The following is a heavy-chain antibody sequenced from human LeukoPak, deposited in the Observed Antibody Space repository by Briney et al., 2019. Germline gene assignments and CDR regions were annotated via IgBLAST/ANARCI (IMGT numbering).Heavy chain of an antibody. D-gene: IGHD2-2*02. CDR2: IYYSGST. CDR1: GGSISSGGYY. Sequence: PSQTLSLTCTVSGGSISSGGYYWSWIRQPPGKGLEWIGYIYYSGSTYYNPSLKSRVTISVDTSKNQFSLKLSSVTAADTAVYYCAGGVSGDIVVVPAAITKYYFDYWGQGTLVTVSS. V-gene: IGHV4-30-2*03. CDR3: AGGVSGDIVVVPAAITKYYFDY. J-gene: IGHJ4*02.